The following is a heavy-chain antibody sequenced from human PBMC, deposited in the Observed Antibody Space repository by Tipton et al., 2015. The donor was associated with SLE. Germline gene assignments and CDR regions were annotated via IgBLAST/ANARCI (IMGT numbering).Heavy chain of an antibody. CDR2: IYYSGST. V-gene: IGHV4-59*01. J-gene: IGHJ1*01. Sequence: TLSLTCTDSGGSISSYCWSWIRQPPGKGLEWIGYIYYSGSTNYNPSLKSRVTISVDTSKNQFSLKLSSVTAADTAVYYCARDRRYSGYGGYFQHWGQGTLVTVSS. CDR1: GGSISSYC. CDR3: ARDRRYSGYGGYFQH. D-gene: IGHD5-12*01.